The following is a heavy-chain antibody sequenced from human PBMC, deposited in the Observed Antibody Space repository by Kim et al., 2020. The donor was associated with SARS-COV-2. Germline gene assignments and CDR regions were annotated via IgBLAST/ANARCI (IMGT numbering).Heavy chain of an antibody. CDR3: ATGTFFS. Sequence: GGSLRLSCAASGFTFSSNWMHWVRQAPGKGLVWVSRITNDGSSTTYADSVKGRFTISRDNAKNTLYLQMNSLRAEDTAVYYCATGTFFSWGQGTLVTVSS. V-gene: IGHV3-74*01. CDR1: GFTFSSNW. J-gene: IGHJ4*02. CDR2: ITNDGSST.